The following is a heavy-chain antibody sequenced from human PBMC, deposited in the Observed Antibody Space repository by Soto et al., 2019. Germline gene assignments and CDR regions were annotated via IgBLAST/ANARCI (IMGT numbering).Heavy chain of an antibody. Sequence: ASVKVSCTDSGYTFTIYGISWVRQAPGQGLEWMGWISAYNGNTNYAQKLQGRVTMTTDTSTSTAYMELRSLRSDDTAVYYCASGVLRYFDWFYWGQGTLVTVSS. V-gene: IGHV1-18*01. CDR3: ASGVLRYFDWFY. CDR2: ISAYNGNT. D-gene: IGHD3-9*01. J-gene: IGHJ4*02. CDR1: GYTFTIYG.